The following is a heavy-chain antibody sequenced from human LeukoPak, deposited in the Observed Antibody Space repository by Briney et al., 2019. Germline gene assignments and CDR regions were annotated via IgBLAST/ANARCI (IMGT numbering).Heavy chain of an antibody. CDR2: IYSGGST. Sequence: GGSLRLSCAASGFTFSSYSMNWVRQAPGKGLEWVSVIYSGGSTYYADSVKGRFTISRDNSKNTLYLQMNSLRAEDTAVYYCARREYLVRDRDGAFDIWGQGTMVTVSS. J-gene: IGHJ3*02. CDR1: GFTFSSYS. CDR3: ARREYLVRDRDGAFDI. V-gene: IGHV3-66*02. D-gene: IGHD3-10*01.